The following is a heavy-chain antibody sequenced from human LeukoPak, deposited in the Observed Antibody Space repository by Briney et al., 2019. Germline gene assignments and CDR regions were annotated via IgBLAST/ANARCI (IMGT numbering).Heavy chain of an antibody. D-gene: IGHD6-6*01. CDR1: GGSISSGYYY. Sequence: SQTLSLTCAVSGGSISSGYYYWSWIRQPAGRGLEWIGRIYTSEITNYNPSLKSRVTMSGDTSKNQFSLKLSSVTAADTAVYYCARGYSTSSKGDFDYWGQGTLVTVSS. J-gene: IGHJ4*02. V-gene: IGHV4-61*02. CDR2: IYTSEIT. CDR3: ARGYSTSSKGDFDY.